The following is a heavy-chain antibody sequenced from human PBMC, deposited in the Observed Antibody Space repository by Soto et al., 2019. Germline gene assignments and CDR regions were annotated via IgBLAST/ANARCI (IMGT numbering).Heavy chain of an antibody. D-gene: IGHD3-22*01. CDR1: GYRFTSYW. Sequence: GESLKISCRTSGYRFTSYWIAWVRQMPGKGLEWMGIIFPSDSDIRYSPSFQGQVTISADRSTSTVFLQWASLKASDTAVYFCARKDKSGYFNWFDPWGQGTLVTVSS. V-gene: IGHV5-51*01. CDR2: IFPSDSDI. CDR3: ARKDKSGYFNWFDP. J-gene: IGHJ5*02.